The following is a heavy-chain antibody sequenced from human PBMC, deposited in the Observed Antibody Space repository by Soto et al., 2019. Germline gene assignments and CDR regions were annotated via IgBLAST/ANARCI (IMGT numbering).Heavy chain of an antibody. D-gene: IGHD6-13*01. CDR2: VSFDGSNK. V-gene: IGHV3-30-3*01. CDR3: ARDQPGITTAGGGRIDH. Sequence: QVQLVESGGGVVQPGRSLRLSCAASGFTFSTHAMHWVRQAPGKGLECVAIVSFDGSNKYYADSVKGRFTISRDNSKNTLYLQMSGLTPADTAVYYCARDQPGITTAGGGRIDHWGQGTLVTVSS. J-gene: IGHJ4*02. CDR1: GFTFSTHA.